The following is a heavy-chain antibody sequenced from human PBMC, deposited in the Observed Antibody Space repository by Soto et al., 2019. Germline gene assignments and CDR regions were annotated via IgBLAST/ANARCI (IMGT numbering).Heavy chain of an antibody. Sequence: SEALSLTCTVSGGSVSSGSYYWSWIRQPPGKGLEWIGYIYYSGSTNYNPSLKSRVTISVDTSKNQFSLKLSSVTAADTAVYYCARSVDPWGQGTLVTVSS. CDR2: IYYSGST. V-gene: IGHV4-61*01. CDR1: GGSVSSGSYY. CDR3: ARSVDP. J-gene: IGHJ5*02.